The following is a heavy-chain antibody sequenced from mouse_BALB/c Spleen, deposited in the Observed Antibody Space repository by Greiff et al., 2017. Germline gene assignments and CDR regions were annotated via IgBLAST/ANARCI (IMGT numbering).Heavy chain of an antibody. J-gene: IGHJ4*01. Sequence: EVQLQQSGAELVKPGASVKLSCTASGFNIKDTYMHWVKQRPEQGLEWIGRIDPANGNTKYDPKFQGKATITADTSSNTAYLQLSSLTSEDTAVYYCVAQGYGNQQGTDYAMDYWGQGTSVTVSS. CDR1: GFNIKDTY. V-gene: IGHV14-3*02. CDR3: VAQGYGNQQGTDYAMDY. CDR2: IDPANGNT. D-gene: IGHD2-10*02.